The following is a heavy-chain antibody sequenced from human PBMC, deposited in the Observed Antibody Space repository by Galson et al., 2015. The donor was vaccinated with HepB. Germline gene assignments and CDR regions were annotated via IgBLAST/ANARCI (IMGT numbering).Heavy chain of an antibody. CDR1: GYTFTSYG. CDR3: ARGSRLRYFARIDRGGAFDI. J-gene: IGHJ3*02. D-gene: IGHD3-9*01. CDR2: ISAYNGNT. V-gene: IGHV1-18*01. Sequence: SVKVSCKASGYTFTSYGISWVRQAPGQGLEWMAWISAYNGNTNYAQKLQGRVTITTDTSTSTAYMELRSLRSDDTAVYYCARGSRLRYFARIDRGGAFDIWGQVTIVTVSS.